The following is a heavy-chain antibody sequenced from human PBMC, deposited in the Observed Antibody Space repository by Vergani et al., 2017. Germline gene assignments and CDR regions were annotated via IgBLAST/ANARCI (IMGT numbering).Heavy chain of an antibody. Sequence: EVQLLESGGGLVQPGGSLRLSCAASGFTFSSYAMSWVRQAPGKGLEWVSAISGSGGSTYYADAVKGRFTISRDNSKNTLYLQMNSLSAEDTAVYYCAKDLRYGALNGRVYWGQGTLVTVSS. CDR2: ISGSGGST. J-gene: IGHJ4*02. CDR1: GFTFSSYA. D-gene: IGHD4-17*01. CDR3: AKDLRYGALNGRVY. V-gene: IGHV3-23*01.